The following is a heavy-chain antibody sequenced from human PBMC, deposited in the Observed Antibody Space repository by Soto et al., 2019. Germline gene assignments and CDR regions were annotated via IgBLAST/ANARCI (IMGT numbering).Heavy chain of an antibody. CDR3: ARMAATGRGWDV. V-gene: IGHV3-7*01. D-gene: IGHD6-13*01. J-gene: IGHJ6*02. CDR1: GFTFSSYW. CDR2: IKQDGSEE. Sequence: EVQLVESGGGLVQPGGSLRLSCVDSGFTFSSYWMSWVRQAPVKGLEWVGNIKQDGSEENYVDSLKGRFTISRDNAKNSIYLQMNSLRAEDTAVYYCARMAATGRGWDVWGQGTTVVVSS.